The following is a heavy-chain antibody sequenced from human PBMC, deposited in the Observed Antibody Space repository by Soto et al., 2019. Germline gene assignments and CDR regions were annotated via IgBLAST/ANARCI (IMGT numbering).Heavy chain of an antibody. CDR2: ISYDATNK. V-gene: IGHV3-30-3*01. J-gene: IGHJ4*02. CDR1: GFTFSSYA. CDR3: ARRRKGGEYYFDY. D-gene: IGHD3-16*01. Sequence: QVQLVESGGGVVQPGRSLRLSCEVSGFTFSSYAMHWVRQAPGKGLEWVAIISYDATNKYYADSVKGRFTISRDNSKNTLYLQMNGLRAEDTAGYYCARRRKGGEYYFDYWGQGTLVTVSS.